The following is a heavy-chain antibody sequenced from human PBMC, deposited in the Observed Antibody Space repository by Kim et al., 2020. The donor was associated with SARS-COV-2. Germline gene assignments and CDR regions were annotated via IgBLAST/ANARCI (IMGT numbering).Heavy chain of an antibody. V-gene: IGHV3-23*01. Sequence: DSVKGRFTISRDNSKNTLYLQMNSLRAEDTAVYYCAKDGTFIVGATFRVYWGQGTLVTVSS. D-gene: IGHD1-26*01. CDR3: AKDGTFIVGATFRVY. J-gene: IGHJ4*02.